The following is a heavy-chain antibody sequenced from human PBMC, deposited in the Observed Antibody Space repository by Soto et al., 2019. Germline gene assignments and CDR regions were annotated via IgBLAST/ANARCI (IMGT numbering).Heavy chain of an antibody. Sequence: QVQLQESGPGLVKPSQTLSLTCTVSGGSISSGGYYWSWIRQHPGKGLEWIGYICYSGITSYNPSLQSRVTISLDTTKNQFSLKLSSVTAADTAVYYCARDATVTRGMDVWGQGTTVTVSS. CDR2: ICYSGIT. CDR3: ARDATVTRGMDV. D-gene: IGHD4-4*01. J-gene: IGHJ6*02. V-gene: IGHV4-31*03. CDR1: GGSISSGGYY.